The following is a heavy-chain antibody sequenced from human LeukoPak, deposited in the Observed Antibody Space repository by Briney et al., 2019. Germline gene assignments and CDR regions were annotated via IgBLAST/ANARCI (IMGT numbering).Heavy chain of an antibody. CDR3: ARGDFWSGDYTDAFDI. D-gene: IGHD3-3*01. J-gene: IGHJ3*02. CDR2: IKHDGTES. Sequence: PGGSLRLSCTASGFTFSSYWMSWVRQARGKGLEWVANIKHDGTESYSVDSVKGRFAISRDNAKNSLYLQMNRLRTEDTDVYYCARGDFWSGDYTDAFDIWGQGTMVTVSS. V-gene: IGHV3-7*04. CDR1: GFTFSSYW.